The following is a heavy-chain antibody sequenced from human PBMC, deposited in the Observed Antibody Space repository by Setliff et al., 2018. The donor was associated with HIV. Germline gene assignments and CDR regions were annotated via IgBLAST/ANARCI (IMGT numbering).Heavy chain of an antibody. CDR2: LSTGNGNT. Sequence: ASVKVSCKTSGYPFTSYAIHWVRQAPGQRLEWLGWLSTGNGNTKYSQKFQDGVTFTRDTYARTAYMELSSLRSEDTAVYYCARDYCSGGNCYSLYWGQGTLVTV. CDR1: GYPFTSYA. V-gene: IGHV1-3*04. J-gene: IGHJ4*02. D-gene: IGHD2-15*01. CDR3: ARDYCSGGNCYSLY.